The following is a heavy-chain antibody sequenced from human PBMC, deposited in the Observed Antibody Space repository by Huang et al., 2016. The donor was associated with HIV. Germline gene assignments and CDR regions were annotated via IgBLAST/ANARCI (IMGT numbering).Heavy chain of an antibody. J-gene: IGHJ6*03. CDR1: GYTFTNYD. Sequence: QVQLVQSGAEVKKPGASVKVSCKASGYTFTNYDINWVRQATGQGLEWMEGMKPNNGNTGEAQRFQGRGNITRNTSVSTAYMEVSSLTSEDTAVYYCARGQRQQQLEDYYNYHMDVWGKGTTVTVSS. D-gene: IGHD6-13*01. V-gene: IGHV1-8*01. CDR2: MKPNNGNT. CDR3: ARGQRQQQLEDYYNYHMDV.